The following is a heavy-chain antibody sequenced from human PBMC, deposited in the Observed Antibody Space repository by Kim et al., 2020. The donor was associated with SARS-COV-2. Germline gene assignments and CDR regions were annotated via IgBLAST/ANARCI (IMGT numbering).Heavy chain of an antibody. Sequence: ASVKVSCKASGYTFTRYAISWVRQAPGQGLEWMGWISAYNGNSRYAPRLQDRVTMTTDTSTNTAYMELRSLTSDDTAVYYCARDRPDYYDSSGLLDYWGQGTLITVSS. CDR1: GYTFTRYA. CDR2: ISAYNGNS. CDR3: ARDRPDYYDSSGLLDY. J-gene: IGHJ4*02. V-gene: IGHV1-18*01. D-gene: IGHD3-22*01.